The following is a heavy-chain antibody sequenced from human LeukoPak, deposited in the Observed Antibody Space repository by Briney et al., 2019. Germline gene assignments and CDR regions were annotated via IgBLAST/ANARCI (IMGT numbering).Heavy chain of an antibody. Sequence: ASVKVSCKASEYTFSGYYIHWVRQGPGQGLEWMGWMSPTSGGTKFAQKFQGRVTMTRDTSINTAYMELSSLRSDDTAIYYCAKEATGWQYYFDSWGQGTLVTVSS. CDR2: MSPTSGGT. J-gene: IGHJ4*02. CDR3: AKEATGWQYYFDS. V-gene: IGHV1-2*02. CDR1: EYTFSGYY. D-gene: IGHD6-19*01.